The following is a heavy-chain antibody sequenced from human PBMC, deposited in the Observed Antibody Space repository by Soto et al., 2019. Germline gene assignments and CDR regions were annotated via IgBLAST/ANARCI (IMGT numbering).Heavy chain of an antibody. V-gene: IGHV3-30*18. J-gene: IGHJ4*02. Sequence: PGGSLRLSCAASGFTFSSYGMHWVRQAPGEGLEWVSVISFEGSNKYYADSVKGRFSISRDNLKNTLYLQVNSLRAEDTAVYYCAKGSRLWSFDYGGQGTLVTVSS. D-gene: IGHD2-8*02. CDR2: ISFEGSNK. CDR1: GFTFSSYG. CDR3: AKGSRLWSFDY.